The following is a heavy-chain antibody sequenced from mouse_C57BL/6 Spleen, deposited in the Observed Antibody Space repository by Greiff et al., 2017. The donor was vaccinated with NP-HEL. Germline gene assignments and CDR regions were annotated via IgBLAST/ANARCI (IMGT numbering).Heavy chain of an antibody. CDR3: ARGASYAMDY. Sequence: EVQLQESGPGLVKPSQSLSLTCSVTGYSITSGYYWNWIRQFPGNKLEWMGYISYDGSNNYNPSLKNRISITRDTSKNPFFLKLNSETTEDTATYYCARGASYAMDYWGQGTSVTVSS. CDR1: GYSITSGYY. J-gene: IGHJ4*01. V-gene: IGHV3-6*01. D-gene: IGHD6-1*01. CDR2: ISYDGSN.